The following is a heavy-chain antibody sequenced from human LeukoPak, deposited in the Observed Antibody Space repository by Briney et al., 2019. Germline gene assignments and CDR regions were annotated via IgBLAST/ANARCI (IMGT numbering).Heavy chain of an antibody. J-gene: IGHJ4*02. CDR3: ARNRDGYNSFDY. CDR2: IYYSGST. Sequence: PSETLSLTCIVSGGSISSYYWSWIRQPAGKGLEWIGNIYYSGSTYYNPSLKSRVTISVDTSKNHFSLKLSSVTAADTAVYYCARNRDGYNSFDYWGQGTLVTVSS. V-gene: IGHV4-59*06. CDR1: GGSISSYY. D-gene: IGHD5-24*01.